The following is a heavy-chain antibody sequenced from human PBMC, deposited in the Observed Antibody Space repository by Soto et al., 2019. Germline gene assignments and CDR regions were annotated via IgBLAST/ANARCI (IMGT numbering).Heavy chain of an antibody. CDR3: ARESEDLTSNFDY. V-gene: IGHV3-21*06. J-gene: IGHJ4*02. Sequence: GGSLRLSCAASGFTFTRYSMNWVRQAPGKGLEWVSSISSTTNYIYYGDSMKGRFTIFRDNAKNSLYLEMNSLRAEDTAVYYCARESEDLTSNFDYWGQGTLVTVSS. CDR1: GFTFTRYS. CDR2: ISSTTNYI.